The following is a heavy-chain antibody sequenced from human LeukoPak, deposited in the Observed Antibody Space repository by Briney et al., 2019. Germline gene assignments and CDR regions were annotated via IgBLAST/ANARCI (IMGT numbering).Heavy chain of an antibody. D-gene: IGHD6-6*01. V-gene: IGHV3-21*01. CDR1: GFTFSSYS. CDR2: ISSSSYI. Sequence: GGSLRLSCAASGFTFSSYSMNWVRQAPGKGLEWVSSISSSSYIYYADSVKGRFTISRDNAKNSLYLQMNSLRAEDTAVYYCARGGGIAARSMDVWGQGTTVTVSS. J-gene: IGHJ6*02. CDR3: ARGGGIAARSMDV.